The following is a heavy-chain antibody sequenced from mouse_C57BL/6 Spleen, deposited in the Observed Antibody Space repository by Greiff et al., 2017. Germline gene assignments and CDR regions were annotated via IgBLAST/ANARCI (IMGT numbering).Heavy chain of an antibody. CDR2: IDPSDSYT. V-gene: IGHV1-59*01. J-gene: IGHJ3*01. D-gene: IGHD2-2*01. CDR1: GYTFTSYW. CDR3: AKDGYEGFAY. Sequence: QVQLQQPGAELVRPGTSVKLSCKASGYTFTSYWMHWVKQRPGQGLEWIGVIDPSDSYTNYNQKFKGKATLTVDTSSSTADMQLSSLTSEDSAVYYCAKDGYEGFAYWGQGTLVTVSA.